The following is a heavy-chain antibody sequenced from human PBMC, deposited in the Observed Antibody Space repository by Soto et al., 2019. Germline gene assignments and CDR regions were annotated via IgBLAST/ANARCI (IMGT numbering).Heavy chain of an antibody. Sequence: ASVKVSRTASGYTFTSYGISWLRQAPGQGLEWMGWISAYNGNTNYAQKLQGRVTMTTDTSTSTAYMELRSLRSDDTAVYYCARELNYVIDYWGQGTLVTVSS. D-gene: IGHD1-7*01. CDR1: GYTFTSYG. J-gene: IGHJ4*02. CDR2: ISAYNGNT. CDR3: ARELNYVIDY. V-gene: IGHV1-18*01.